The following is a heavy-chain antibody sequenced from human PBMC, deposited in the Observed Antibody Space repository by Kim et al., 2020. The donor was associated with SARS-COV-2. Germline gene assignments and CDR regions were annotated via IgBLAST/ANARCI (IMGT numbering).Heavy chain of an antibody. D-gene: IGHD3-10*01. Sequence: GGSLRLSCAASGFTFDDYTMHWVRQAPGKGLEWVSLISWDGGSTYYADSVKGRFTISRDNSKNSLYLQMNSLRTEDTALYYCAKEQHYYGSGSYYKRGVGWFDPWGQGTLVTVSS. CDR3: AKEQHYYGSGSYYKRGVGWFDP. CDR1: GFTFDDYT. V-gene: IGHV3-43*01. J-gene: IGHJ5*02. CDR2: ISWDGGST.